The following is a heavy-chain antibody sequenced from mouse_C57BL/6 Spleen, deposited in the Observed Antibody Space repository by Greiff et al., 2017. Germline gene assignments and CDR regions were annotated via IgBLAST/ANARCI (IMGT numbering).Heavy chain of an antibody. D-gene: IGHD2-1*01. J-gene: IGHJ3*01. CDR3: TTDYCNLWFAY. CDR2: IDPEDGDN. V-gene: IGHV14-1*01. CDR1: GFNIKDYY. Sequence: VQLQQSGAELVRPGASVKLSCTASGFNIKDYYMHWVKQRPEQGLEWIGRIDPEDGDNEYAPKFQGKATMTAETSSNTAYLQLSSLTSEDTAVYYCTTDYCNLWFAYWGQGTLVTVSA.